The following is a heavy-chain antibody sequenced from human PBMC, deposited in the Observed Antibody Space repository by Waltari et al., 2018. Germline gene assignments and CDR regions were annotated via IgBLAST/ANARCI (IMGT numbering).Heavy chain of an antibody. CDR3: ARGGSSPDEDYFDY. D-gene: IGHD6-13*01. CDR2: INTNTGNP. CDR1: GYTFTSYA. Sequence: QVQLVESGGGVVQPGRSLRLSCAASGYTFTSYAMNWVRQAPGQGLEWMGWINTNTGNPTYAQGFTGRFVFSLDTSVSTAYLQISSLKAEDTAVYYCARGGSSPDEDYFDYWGQGTLVTVSS. J-gene: IGHJ4*02. V-gene: IGHV7-4-1*02.